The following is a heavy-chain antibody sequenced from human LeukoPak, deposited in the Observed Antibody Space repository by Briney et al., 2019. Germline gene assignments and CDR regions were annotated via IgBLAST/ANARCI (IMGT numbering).Heavy chain of an antibody. CDR3: ARQRWLQLYYFGY. V-gene: IGHV5-51*01. J-gene: IGHJ4*02. Sequence: GESLKISCKGSGYSFTNYRIGWVRQMPGKGLEWMATIYPGDSETRYSPSFQGQVTISVDKSINTAYLQWSRLKASDTAMYYCARQRWLQLYYFGYWGQGTLVTVSS. CDR1: GYSFTNYR. D-gene: IGHD5-24*01. CDR2: IYPGDSET.